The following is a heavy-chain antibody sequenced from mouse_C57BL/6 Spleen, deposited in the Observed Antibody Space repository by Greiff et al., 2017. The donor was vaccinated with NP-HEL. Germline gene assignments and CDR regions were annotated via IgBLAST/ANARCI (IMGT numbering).Heavy chain of an antibody. Sequence: VMLVESGAELARPGASVKLSCKASGYTFTSYGISWVKQRTGQGLEWIGEIYPRSGNTYYNEKFKGKATLTADKSSSTAYMELRSLTSEDSAVYFCARIYYYGSSYSYYFDYWGQGTTLTVSS. CDR1: GYTFTSYG. V-gene: IGHV1-81*01. CDR2: IYPRSGNT. J-gene: IGHJ2*01. CDR3: ARIYYYGSSYSYYFDY. D-gene: IGHD1-1*01.